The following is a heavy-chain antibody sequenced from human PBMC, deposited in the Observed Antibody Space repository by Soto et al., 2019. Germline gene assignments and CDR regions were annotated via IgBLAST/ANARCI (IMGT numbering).Heavy chain of an antibody. Sequence: SETLSLTCTVSGGSISSGDYYWSWIRQPPGKGLEWIGYIYYSGSTNYNPSLKSRVTISVDTSKNQFSLRLSSVTAADTAVYHCARQMFIGGMEVWGQGTTVTVSS. J-gene: IGHJ6*02. D-gene: IGHD2-15*01. V-gene: IGHV4-30-4*01. CDR3: ARQMFIGGMEV. CDR2: IYYSGST. CDR1: GGSISSGDYY.